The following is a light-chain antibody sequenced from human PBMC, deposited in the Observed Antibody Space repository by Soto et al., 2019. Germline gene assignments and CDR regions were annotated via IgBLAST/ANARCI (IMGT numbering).Light chain of an antibody. CDR3: QQRHMWPIP. V-gene: IGKV3-11*01. CDR1: QSFRGV. CDR2: DAY. Sequence: EVVLTHAPLTLSLSPGERDTLSCRASQSFRGVLAWYQQKPGQAPRLLIYDAYSRAAGIPPRFSGSGSGTDFTLTISSLEPEDSAVYYCQQRHMWPIPFGQGTRLEIK. J-gene: IGKJ5*01.